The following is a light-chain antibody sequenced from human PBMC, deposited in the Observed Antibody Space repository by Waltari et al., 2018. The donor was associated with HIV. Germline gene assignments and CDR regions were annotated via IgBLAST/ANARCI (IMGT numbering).Light chain of an antibody. V-gene: IGKV3-20*01. CDR3: QHYDTSPT. CDR1: QSLSSSY. CDR2: GAS. J-gene: IGKJ1*01. Sequence: DIVLTQSPGTLSLSPGARATLSCRASQSLSSSYLAWYQQRPGHAPRLLIYGASSRAPVIPDKFSSSGSGTDFTLTISRLEPADFALYYCQHYDTSPTFGQGTKVEIK.